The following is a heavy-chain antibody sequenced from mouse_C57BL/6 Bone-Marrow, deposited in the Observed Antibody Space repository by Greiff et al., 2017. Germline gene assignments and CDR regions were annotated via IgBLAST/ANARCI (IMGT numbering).Heavy chain of an antibody. J-gene: IGHJ4*01. CDR2: VYPYNGGT. V-gene: IGHV1-36*01. Sequence: EVQLMESGPVLVKPGPSVKISCKASGFTFTDYYMHWVKQSHGKSLEWIGLVYPYNGGTSYNQKFKGKATLTVDTSSSTAYMELNSLTSEDSAVYYCAREVIYYGNYYAMDYWGQGTSVTVSS. CDR3: AREVIYYGNYYAMDY. D-gene: IGHD2-1*01. CDR1: GFTFTDYY.